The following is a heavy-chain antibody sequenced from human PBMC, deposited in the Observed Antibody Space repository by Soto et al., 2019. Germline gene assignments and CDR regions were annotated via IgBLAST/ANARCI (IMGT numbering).Heavy chain of an antibody. V-gene: IGHV3-64D*08. CDR1: GFTFSSYA. Sequence: GGSLRLSCSASGFTFSSYAMHWVRQAPGKGLEYVSAISSNGGSTYYADSVKGRFTISRDNSKNTLYLQMSSLRAEDTAVYYCVKDHRGSRAQLWSKTKYYYYGMDVWGQGTTVTVSS. D-gene: IGHD5-18*01. CDR2: ISSNGGST. CDR3: VKDHRGSRAQLWSKTKYYYYGMDV. J-gene: IGHJ6*02.